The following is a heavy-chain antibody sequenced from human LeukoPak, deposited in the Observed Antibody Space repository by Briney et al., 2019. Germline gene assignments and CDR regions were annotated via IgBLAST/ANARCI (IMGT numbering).Heavy chain of an antibody. D-gene: IGHD4-23*01. J-gene: IGHJ4*02. CDR2: INHSGST. CDR1: GGSFSGYY. Sequence: PSETLSLTCAVYGGSFSGYYWSWIRQPPGKGLEWIGEINHSGSTNYNPSLKSRVTISVDTSKNQFSLKLSSATAADTAVYYCARELRWRYYFDYWGQGTLVTVSS. CDR3: ARELRWRYYFDY. V-gene: IGHV4-34*01.